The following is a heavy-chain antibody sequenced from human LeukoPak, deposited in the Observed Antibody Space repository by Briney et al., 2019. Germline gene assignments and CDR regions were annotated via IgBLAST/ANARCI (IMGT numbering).Heavy chain of an antibody. Sequence: SVKVSCKASGGDLSRYGISWVRLAPGQGLEWMGGIIPIFVTKNYAQRFQGRVTITTDESTSAVYMELSSLRSEDTAVYYCARDRIPAAPSYSYFYMDVWGKGTTVTVSS. J-gene: IGHJ6*03. CDR2: IIPIFVTK. D-gene: IGHD6-13*01. CDR3: ARDRIPAAPSYSYFYMDV. V-gene: IGHV1-69*05. CDR1: GGDLSRYG.